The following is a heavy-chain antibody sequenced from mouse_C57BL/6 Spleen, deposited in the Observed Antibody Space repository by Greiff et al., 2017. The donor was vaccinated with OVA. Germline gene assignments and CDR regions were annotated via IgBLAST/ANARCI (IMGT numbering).Heavy chain of an antibody. CDR1: GFTFSDAW. J-gene: IGHJ3*01. CDR2: IRNKANNHAT. D-gene: IGHD2-4*01. Sequence: EVKVEESGGGLVQPGGSMKLSCAASGFTFSDAWMDWVRQSPEKGLEWVAEIRNKANNHATYYAESVKGRFTISRDDSKSSVYRQMNSVRAEDTGIYYCTRDDYDEGFAYWGQGTLVTVSA. CDR3: TRDDYDEGFAY. V-gene: IGHV6-6*01.